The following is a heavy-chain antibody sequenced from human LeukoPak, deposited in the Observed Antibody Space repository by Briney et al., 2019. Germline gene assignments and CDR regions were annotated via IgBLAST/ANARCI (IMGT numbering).Heavy chain of an antibody. CDR2: ISYHGKNK. CDR1: GFIFNTPA. Sequence: PGRSLRLSCGASGFIFNTPAMHWVRQAPGKGLEWVAVISYHGKNKYYAESVRGRFTISRDNSKNTLYLQMNSLNTEDTAVYYCARDFDYWGQGTLVTVSS. CDR3: ARDFDY. J-gene: IGHJ4*02. V-gene: IGHV3-30*04.